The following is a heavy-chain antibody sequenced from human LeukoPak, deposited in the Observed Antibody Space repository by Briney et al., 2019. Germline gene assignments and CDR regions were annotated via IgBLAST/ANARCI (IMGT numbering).Heavy chain of an antibody. Sequence: GGSLRLSCAASGFTFSSYAMHWVRQAPGEGLEYVSAISSNGGSTYYANSVKGRFTISRDNSKNTLYLQMGSLRAEDMAVYYCARDSSASSWTGWFDPWGQGTLVTVSS. CDR3: ARDSSASSWTGWFDP. V-gene: IGHV3-64*01. J-gene: IGHJ5*02. CDR1: GFTFSSYA. D-gene: IGHD2-2*01. CDR2: ISSNGGST.